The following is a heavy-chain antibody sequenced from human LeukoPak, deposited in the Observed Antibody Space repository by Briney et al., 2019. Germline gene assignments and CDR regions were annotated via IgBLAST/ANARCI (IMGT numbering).Heavy chain of an antibody. V-gene: IGHV3-48*02. D-gene: IGHD6-13*01. CDR2: ISSSSSTI. CDR3: ARDPHIAAAGTIFDY. J-gene: IGHJ4*02. CDR1: GFTFSSCS. Sequence: GGSLRLSCAVSGFTFSSCSMNWVRQAPGKGLEWVSYISSSSSTIYYADSVKGRFTNSRDNAKNSLYLQMNSLRDEDSAVYYCARDPHIAAAGTIFDYWGQGTLVTVSS.